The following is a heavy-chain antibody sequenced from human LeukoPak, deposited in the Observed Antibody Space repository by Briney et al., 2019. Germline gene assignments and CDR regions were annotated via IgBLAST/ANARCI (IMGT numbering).Heavy chain of an antibody. CDR1: GYSLSSGYY. J-gene: IGHJ4*02. V-gene: IGHV4-38-2*01. CDR2: IYHSGST. D-gene: IGHD6-19*01. CDR3: ARVASGWNPESGYFDY. Sequence: SETLSLTCAVSGYSLSSGYYWGWIRQPPGKGLEWIGSIYHSGSTYYDPSLKSPVTISVDTSKNQFSLKLSSVTAADTAVYYCARVASGWNPESGYFDYWGQGTLVTVSS.